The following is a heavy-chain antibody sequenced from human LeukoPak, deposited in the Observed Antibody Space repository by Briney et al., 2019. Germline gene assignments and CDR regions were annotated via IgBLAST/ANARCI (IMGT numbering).Heavy chain of an antibody. CDR2: IYYSGST. J-gene: IGHJ6*02. D-gene: IGHD6-19*01. CDR1: GGSISSYY. CDR3: ARTAVEPYYYYGMDV. Sequence: SETLSLTCTVSGGSISSYYWSWIRQPPGKGLEWIGYIYYSGSTNYNPSLKSRVTISVDTSKNQFSLKLSSVTAADTAVYYCARTAVEPYYYYGMDVWGRGTTVTVSS. V-gene: IGHV4-59*01.